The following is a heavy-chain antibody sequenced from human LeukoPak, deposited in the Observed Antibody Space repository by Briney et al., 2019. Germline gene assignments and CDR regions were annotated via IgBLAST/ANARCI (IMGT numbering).Heavy chain of an antibody. CDR2: INPNSGGT. D-gene: IGHD2-2*01. Sequence: ASVKVSCKASGYTFTGYDMHWVRQAPGQGLEWMGWINPNSGGTNYAQKFQGRVTMTRDTSISTAYMEPSRLRSDDTAVYYCARGGYCSSTSCVDWFDPWGQGTLVTVSS. CDR1: GYTFTGYD. J-gene: IGHJ5*02. CDR3: ARGGYCSSTSCVDWFDP. V-gene: IGHV1-2*02.